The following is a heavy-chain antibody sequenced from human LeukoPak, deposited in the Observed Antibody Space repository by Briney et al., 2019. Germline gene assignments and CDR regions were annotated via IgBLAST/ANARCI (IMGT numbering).Heavy chain of an antibody. D-gene: IGHD3-22*01. CDR3: ARDFIHRSGEANY. V-gene: IGHV3-11*05. J-gene: IGHJ4*02. CDR2: ISSSSSST. CDR1: GFTFSDYY. Sequence: GGSLRLSCVASGFTFSDYYMSWIRQAPGKGLEWISYISSSSSSTNYADSVKGRFTISRDNPKNSLYLLMNSLRAEDTAMYYCARDFIHRSGEANYWGQGTLVTVSS.